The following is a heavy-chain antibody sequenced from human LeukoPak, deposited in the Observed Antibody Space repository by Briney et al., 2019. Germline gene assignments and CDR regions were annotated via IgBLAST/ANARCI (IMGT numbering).Heavy chain of an antibody. D-gene: IGHD4-17*01. V-gene: IGHV3-53*01. CDR2: IYSGGIT. CDR1: GFTVSNNY. Sequence: GGSLRLSCAVSGFTVSNNYMNWVRQAPGKGLEWVSVIYSGGITYYADSVKGRFTISRDNSKNTLYLQMNSLRAEDTAVYYCANNYGDYDYWGQGTLVTVSS. J-gene: IGHJ4*02. CDR3: ANNYGDYDY.